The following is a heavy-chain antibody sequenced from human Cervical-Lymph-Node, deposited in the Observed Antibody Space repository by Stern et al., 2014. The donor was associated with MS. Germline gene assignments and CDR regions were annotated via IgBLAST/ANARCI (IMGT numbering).Heavy chain of an antibody. CDR1: GFTFNTYG. CDR2: LSYDGSNT. J-gene: IGHJ4*02. Sequence: VQLVESGGGVVQPGRSLRLSCAASGFTFNTYGMHWVRQAPGKGLEWVAVLSYDGSNTYYADSVKGRFTISRDNSKNTLYVQMNSLRAEDTAIYYCAKSGCRRTSQRCYFDYWGQGTLVTVSS. V-gene: IGHV3-30*18. CDR3: AKSGCRRTSQRCYFDY. D-gene: IGHD2-2*01.